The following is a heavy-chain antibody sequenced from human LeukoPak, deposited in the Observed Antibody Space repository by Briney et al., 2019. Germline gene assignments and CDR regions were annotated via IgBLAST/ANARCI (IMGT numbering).Heavy chain of an antibody. CDR2: INSDGRII. CDR1: GFTFSNYW. V-gene: IGHV3-74*01. J-gene: IGHJ2*01. CDR3: ARGRGWYFDL. Sequence: PGGSLRLSCAASGFTFSNYWMHSVSQVPGKGLVWVSHINSDGRIINYADSVQGRFTISRDNAKNTLYLQMNSLRVEDTAVYYCARGRGWYFDLWGRGTLVAVSS. D-gene: IGHD3-10*01.